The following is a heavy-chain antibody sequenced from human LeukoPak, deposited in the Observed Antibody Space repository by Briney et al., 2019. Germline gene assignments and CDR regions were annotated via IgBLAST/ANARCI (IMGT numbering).Heavy chain of an antibody. V-gene: IGHV3-30*18. CDR3: AKGLKTEGSGSYYSPSYYFDY. J-gene: IGHJ4*02. CDR1: GFTFSSYD. Sequence: PGGSLRLSCAASGFTFSSYDMHWVRQAPGKGLEWVAVISYDGSNKYYADSVKGRFTISRDNSKNTLYLQMNSLRAEDTAVYYCAKGLKTEGSGSYYSPSYYFDYWGQGTLVTVSS. D-gene: IGHD3-10*01. CDR2: ISYDGSNK.